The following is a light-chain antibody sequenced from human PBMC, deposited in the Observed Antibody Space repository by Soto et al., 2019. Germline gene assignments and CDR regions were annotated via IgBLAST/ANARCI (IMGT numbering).Light chain of an antibody. J-gene: IGKJ3*01. Sequence: DIQMTQSPASLSASVGDRVTITCRASQRTSRYLNWYQHKPGKAPKLLIYAASNLQSGVPSRFSGSGSGTDFTFTINRLEPEDFAVYYCQQYGTSPCTFGPGTKVDIK. CDR3: QQYGTSPCT. CDR2: AAS. CDR1: QRTSRY. V-gene: IGKV1-39*01.